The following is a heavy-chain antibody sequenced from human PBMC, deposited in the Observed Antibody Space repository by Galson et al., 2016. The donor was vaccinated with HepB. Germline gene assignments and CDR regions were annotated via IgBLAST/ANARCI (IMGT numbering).Heavy chain of an antibody. J-gene: IGHJ6*02. CDR2: TSYDGTNK. Sequence: SLRLSCAASGFTFNTFARHWVRQAPGKGLEWVAVTSYDGTNKYYADSVKGRFTISRDNSKNTLYLQMNSLRAEDTAVYYCARGSIIAAGRSGMDVWGRGTTVAVSS. D-gene: IGHD6-13*01. CDR3: ARGSIIAAGRSGMDV. V-gene: IGHV3-30-3*01. CDR1: GFTFNTFA.